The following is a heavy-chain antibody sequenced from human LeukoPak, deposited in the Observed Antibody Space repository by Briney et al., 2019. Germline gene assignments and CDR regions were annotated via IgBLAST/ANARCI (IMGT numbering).Heavy chain of an antibody. CDR3: VRNRISGGYLDY. CDR1: GYTFTRYY. Sequence: SVTVSYKPSGYTFTRYYLHWVRQAPRQGLEGVGLVNPSDCFTNYAQKFQDTVTFTSDTSADPVYMELSSLRSDDTAVYYCVRNRISGGYLDYWGEGNMVTVSS. J-gene: IGHJ4*02. CDR2: VNPSDCFT. V-gene: IGHV1-46*01. D-gene: IGHD1-26*01.